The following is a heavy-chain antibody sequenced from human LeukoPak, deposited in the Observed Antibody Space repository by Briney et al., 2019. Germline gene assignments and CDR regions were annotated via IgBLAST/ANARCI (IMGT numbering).Heavy chain of an antibody. V-gene: IGHV1-18*01. CDR1: GYTFTSYG. CDR2: ISAYNGNT. J-gene: IGHJ6*02. D-gene: IGHD2-15*01. Sequence: ASVKVSCKASGYTFTSYGISWVRQAPGQGLEWMGWISAYNGNTNYAQKLQGRVTMTTDTSTSTAYMELRSLRSDGTAVYYCARPSCGGGGSCYLSYYYYGMDVWGQGTTVTVSS. CDR3: ARPSCGGGGSCYLSYYYYGMDV.